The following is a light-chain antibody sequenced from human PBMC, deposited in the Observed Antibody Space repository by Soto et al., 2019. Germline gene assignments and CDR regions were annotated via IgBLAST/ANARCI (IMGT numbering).Light chain of an antibody. CDR1: SSNIGTNT. J-gene: IGLJ2*01. Sequence: QAVVTQPPSASGTPGQRVTISCSGSSSNIGTNTVNWYQQVPGRASKLLIHADHQRPSGVPDRFSASKSGASASLAISGLQSEDESAYYCATWDDSLNAPVFGGGTKLTVL. CDR3: ATWDDSLNAPV. CDR2: ADH. V-gene: IGLV1-44*01.